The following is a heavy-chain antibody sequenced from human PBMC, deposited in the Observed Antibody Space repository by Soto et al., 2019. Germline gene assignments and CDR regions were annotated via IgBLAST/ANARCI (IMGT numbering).Heavy chain of an antibody. CDR1: GITFSSYV. V-gene: IGHV3-23*01. Sequence: EVQLLESGGGLVQPGGSLRLSCAASGITFSSYVMSWVRQAPGKGLKWVSTISGSGGTTNSADSVTGRFTISRDNSKNTLYLQMHSLRAEDTAVYYCEGTTGTESDFDYWGQGTLVTVSS. D-gene: IGHD1-1*01. J-gene: IGHJ4*02. CDR3: EGTTGTESDFDY. CDR2: ISGSGGTT.